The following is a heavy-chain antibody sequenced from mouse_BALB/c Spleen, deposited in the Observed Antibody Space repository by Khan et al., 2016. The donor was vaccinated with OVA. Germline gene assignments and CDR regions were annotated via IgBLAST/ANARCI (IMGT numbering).Heavy chain of an antibody. CDR1: GYTLTDYG. D-gene: IGHD2-1*01. V-gene: IGHV9-3-1*01. CDR2: INTYTGEA. CDR3: SRSNGNYWFAY. J-gene: IGHJ3*01. Sequence: QIQLVQSGPELKKPGETVKISCKASGYTLTDYGMNWVKQAPGKGLKWMGWINTYTGEATYADDFKGRFAFSLETSASTAYLQINNLKTELTATYFCSRSNGNYWFAYWGQGPLVTVSA.